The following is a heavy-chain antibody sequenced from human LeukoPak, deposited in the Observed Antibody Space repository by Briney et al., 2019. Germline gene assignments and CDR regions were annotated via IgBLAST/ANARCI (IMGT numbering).Heavy chain of an antibody. Sequence: SETLSLTCTVSGGSISSYYWSWIRQPPGKGLEWIGYIYYSGSTNYNPPLKSRVTISVDTSKNQFSLKLSSVTAADTAVYYCARQAELQYYYYGMDVWGQGTTVTVSS. D-gene: IGHD1-14*01. V-gene: IGHV4-59*08. CDR3: ARQAELQYYYYGMDV. CDR2: IYYSGST. J-gene: IGHJ6*02. CDR1: GGSISSYY.